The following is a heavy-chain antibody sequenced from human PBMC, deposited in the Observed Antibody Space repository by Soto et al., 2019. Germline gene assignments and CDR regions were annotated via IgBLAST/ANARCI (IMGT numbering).Heavy chain of an antibody. D-gene: IGHD3-10*01. CDR2: ISYDGSNK. CDR1: GFTFSSYA. J-gene: IGHJ6*02. CDR3: ARADGSGSYYISHPYYYYYGMDV. V-gene: IGHV3-30-3*01. Sequence: QVQLVESGGGVVQPGRSLRLSCAASGFTFSSYAMHWVRQAPGKGLEWVAVISYDGSNKYYADSVKGRFTISRDNSKNTLYLQMNSLRAEDTAVYYCARADGSGSYYISHPYYYYYGMDVWGQGTTVTVSS.